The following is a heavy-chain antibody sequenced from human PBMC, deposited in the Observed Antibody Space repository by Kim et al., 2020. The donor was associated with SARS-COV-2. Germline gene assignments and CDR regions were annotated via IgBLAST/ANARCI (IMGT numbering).Heavy chain of an antibody. D-gene: IGHD2-15*01. CDR2: INTNTGNP. V-gene: IGHV7-4-1*02. Sequence: ASVKVSCKASGYSFTSYAMNWVRKAPGQGLEWMGWINTNTGNPTYAQGFTGRFVFSLDTSVSTAYLQISSLKAEDTAVYYCARVGYCSGDSCLKFDYWGQGTLVTVSS. CDR1: GYSFTSYA. CDR3: ARVGYCSGDSCLKFDY. J-gene: IGHJ4*02.